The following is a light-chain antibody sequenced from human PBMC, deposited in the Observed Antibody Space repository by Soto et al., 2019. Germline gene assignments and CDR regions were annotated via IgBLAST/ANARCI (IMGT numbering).Light chain of an antibody. J-gene: IGLJ2*01. V-gene: IGLV4-69*01. CDR3: QTWGTGLLV. Sequence: QTVVTQSPSASASLGASVKLTCTLSSGHRTYAIAWHQQQPEKGPRYLTNLNSDGRHTKGDGIPDRFSGSSSGTERYLTISSLQSEDEADYYCQTWGTGLLVFGGGTKVTVL. CDR1: SGHRTYA. CDR2: LNSDGRH.